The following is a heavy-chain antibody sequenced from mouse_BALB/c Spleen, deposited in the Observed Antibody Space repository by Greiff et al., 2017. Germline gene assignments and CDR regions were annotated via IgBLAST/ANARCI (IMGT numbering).Heavy chain of an antibody. CDR1: GYSITSDYA. V-gene: IGHV3-2*02. CDR2: ISYSGST. J-gene: IGHJ3*01. CDR3: ARSVITTPWFAY. Sequence: VQLKESGPGLVKPSQSLSLTCTVTGYSITSDYAWNWIRQFPGNKLEWMGYISYSGSTSYNPSLKSRISITRDTSKNQFFLQLNSVTTEDTATYYCARSVITTPWFAYWGQGTLVTVSA. D-gene: IGHD1-1*01.